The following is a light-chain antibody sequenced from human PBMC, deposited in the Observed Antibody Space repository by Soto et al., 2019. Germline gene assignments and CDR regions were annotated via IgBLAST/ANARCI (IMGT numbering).Light chain of an antibody. Sequence: IQMTQSPSSLSASVGGRVTITCRASQGIRNELGWYQQKPGKATKLLIYVASNLETGVPSRFSGSGSGTDFTFNISSLQPEDIATYYCQQYDNLSALTFGGGTKVDI. CDR1: QGIRNE. CDR2: VAS. CDR3: QQYDNLSALT. V-gene: IGKV1-33*01. J-gene: IGKJ4*02.